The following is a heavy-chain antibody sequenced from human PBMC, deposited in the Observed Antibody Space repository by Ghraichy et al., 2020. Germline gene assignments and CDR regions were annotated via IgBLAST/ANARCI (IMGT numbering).Heavy chain of an antibody. Sequence: GGSLRLSCAASGFTFDDYAMHWVRQAPGKGLEWVSGITWNSGNIAYADSVKGRFTISRDNAKNSLYLQMNSLRPEDTALYYCATDSDGSHFDYWGQGTLVTVSS. V-gene: IGHV3-9*01. J-gene: IGHJ4*02. CDR3: ATDSDGSHFDY. CDR1: GFTFDDYA. CDR2: ITWNSGNI.